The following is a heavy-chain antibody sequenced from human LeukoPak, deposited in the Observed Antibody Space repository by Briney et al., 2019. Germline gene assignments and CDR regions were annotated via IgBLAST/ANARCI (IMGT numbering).Heavy chain of an antibody. V-gene: IGHV5-51*01. Sequence: GESLKISCKGSGYSFTSYWIGWVRQMPGKGLEWMGVIYPGDSDTRYRPSFQGQVTVSADKSSSTAYLQWSSLKASDTAMYYCARFSVGGTYYPDYWGQGNLVTVSS. CDR2: IYPGDSDT. J-gene: IGHJ4*02. CDR3: ARFSVGGTYYPDY. D-gene: IGHD1-26*01. CDR1: GYSFTSYW.